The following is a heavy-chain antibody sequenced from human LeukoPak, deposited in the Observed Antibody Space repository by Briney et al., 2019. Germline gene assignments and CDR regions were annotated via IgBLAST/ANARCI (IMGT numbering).Heavy chain of an antibody. V-gene: IGHV3-66*01. CDR1: GFTVSSNY. D-gene: IGHD3-10*01. CDR3: AREGYYGAFDF. CDR2: IYSGGST. Sequence: GGSLRLSCAASGFTVSSNYMSWVRQAPGKGLEWVSVIYSGGSTYYADSVKGRFTISRDNSKNALYLQMKSLTDEDTAVYYCAREGYYGAFDFWGQGTIVTVSS. J-gene: IGHJ3*01.